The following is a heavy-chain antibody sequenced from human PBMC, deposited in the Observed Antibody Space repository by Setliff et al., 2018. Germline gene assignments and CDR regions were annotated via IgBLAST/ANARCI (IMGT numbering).Heavy chain of an antibody. CDR1: GFTFDDYT. CDR2: ISWDGGST. D-gene: IGHD1-26*01. J-gene: IGHJ6*02. CDR3: AKDMGAPSNGMDV. Sequence: QPGGSLRLSCAASGFTFDDYTMHWVRQAPGKGLEWVSLISWDGGSTYYADSVKGRFTISRDNSKNSLYLQMNSLRTEDTALYYCAKDMGAPSNGMDVWGQGTTVTVSS. V-gene: IGHV3-43*01.